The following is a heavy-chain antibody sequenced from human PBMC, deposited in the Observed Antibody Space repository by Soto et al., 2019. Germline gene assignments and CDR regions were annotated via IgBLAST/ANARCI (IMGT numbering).Heavy chain of an antibody. Sequence: QVQLQESGPGLVKPSETLSLTCTVSGGSISSYYWSWIRQPPGKGLEWIGYIYYSGSTNYNPALKGLETRSVDTSKNPFSLKPSSVTAADTAVYYCAREGVSSSWYHYYAMDVWGQGTTVTVSS. V-gene: IGHV4-59*01. D-gene: IGHD6-13*01. CDR3: AREGVSSSWYHYYAMDV. J-gene: IGHJ6*02. CDR2: IYYSGST. CDR1: GGSISSYY.